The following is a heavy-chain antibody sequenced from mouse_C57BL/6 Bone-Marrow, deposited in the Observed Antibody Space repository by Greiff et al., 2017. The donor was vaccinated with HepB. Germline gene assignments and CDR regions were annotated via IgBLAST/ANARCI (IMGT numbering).Heavy chain of an antibody. CDR2: ISNGGGST. CDR3: ARRGGYDWFAY. V-gene: IGHV5-12*01. CDR1: GFTFSDYY. D-gene: IGHD2-2*01. Sequence: EVQGVESGGGLVQPGGSLKLSCAASGFTFSDYYMYWVRQTPEKRLEWVAYISNGGGSTYYPDTVKGRFTISRDNAKNTLYLQMSRLKSEDTAMYYCARRGGYDWFAYWGQGTLVTVSA. J-gene: IGHJ3*01.